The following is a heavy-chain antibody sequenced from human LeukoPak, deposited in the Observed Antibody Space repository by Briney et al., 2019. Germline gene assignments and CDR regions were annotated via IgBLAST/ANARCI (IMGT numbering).Heavy chain of an antibody. D-gene: IGHD2-2*02. CDR2: ISWNSGSI. Sequence: GRSLRLSCAASGFTFDDYAMHWVRQAPGKGLEWVSGISWNSGSIGYADSVKGRFTISRDNAKNSLYLQMNSLRAEDTALYYCARAHFRRSSTRCYSPSYYYMDVWGKGTTVTVSS. CDR1: GFTFDDYA. J-gene: IGHJ6*03. CDR3: ARAHFRRSSTRCYSPSYYYMDV. V-gene: IGHV3-9*01.